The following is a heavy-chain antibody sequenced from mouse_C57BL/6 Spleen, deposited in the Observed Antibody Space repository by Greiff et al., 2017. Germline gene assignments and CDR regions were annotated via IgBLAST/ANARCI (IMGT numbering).Heavy chain of an antibody. D-gene: IGHD2-3*01. CDR2: IYPRDGST. J-gene: IGHJ3*01. V-gene: IGHV1-78*01. CDR1: GYTFTDHT. Sequence: QVQLQQSDAELVKPGASVKISCKVSGYTFTDHTIHWMKQRPEQGLEWIGYIYPRDGSTKYNEKFKGKATLTADKSSSTAYMQLNSLTSEDSAVYFWARGPYDGYYVGWCAYWGQGTLVTVAA. CDR3: ARGPYDGYYVGWCAY.